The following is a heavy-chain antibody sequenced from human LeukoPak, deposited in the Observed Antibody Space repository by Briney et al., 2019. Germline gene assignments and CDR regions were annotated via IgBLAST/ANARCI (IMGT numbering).Heavy chain of an antibody. V-gene: IGHV1-69*13. J-gene: IGHJ3*02. CDR3: ARCRGSPTDAFDI. D-gene: IGHD3-10*01. Sequence: SVKVSCKASGGTFSSYAISRVRQAPGQGLEWMGGIIPIFGTANYAQKFQGRVTITADESTSTAYMELSSLRSEDTAVYYCARCRGSPTDAFDIWGQGTMVTVSS. CDR2: IIPIFGTA. CDR1: GGTFSSYA.